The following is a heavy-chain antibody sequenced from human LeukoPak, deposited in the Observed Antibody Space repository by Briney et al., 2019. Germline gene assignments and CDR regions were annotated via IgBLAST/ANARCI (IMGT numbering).Heavy chain of an antibody. D-gene: IGHD3-10*01. J-gene: IGHJ4*02. CDR2: INPSGGST. Sequence: ASVKVSCKASGYTFTSYYMHWVRQAPGQGLEWMGLINPSGGSTSYAQKFQGRVTMTRDTSTSTVYMELSSLRSEDTAVYYCAREGLTMVRGVIITNYFDYWGQGTLVTVSS. CDR1: GYTFTSYY. CDR3: AREGLTMVRGVIITNYFDY. V-gene: IGHV1-46*01.